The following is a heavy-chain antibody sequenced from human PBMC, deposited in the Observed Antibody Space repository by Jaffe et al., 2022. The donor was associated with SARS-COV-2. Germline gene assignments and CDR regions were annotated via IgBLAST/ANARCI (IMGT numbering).Heavy chain of an antibody. CDR3: ARRDSYYDTHGYYYFHY. CDR1: GGSIMNYY. V-gene: IGHV4-59*08. Sequence: QVQLQESGPGLVKPSETLSLTCTVSGGSIMNYYWSWIRQPPGKGLEWIGHVFYSASTAYNHTAYNPSFKSRVAISGDASNDQISLQLSSVTAADTAIYYCARRDSYYDTHGYYYFHYWGPGILATVSS. D-gene: IGHD3-22*01. CDR2: VFYSASTAYNHT. J-gene: IGHJ4*02.